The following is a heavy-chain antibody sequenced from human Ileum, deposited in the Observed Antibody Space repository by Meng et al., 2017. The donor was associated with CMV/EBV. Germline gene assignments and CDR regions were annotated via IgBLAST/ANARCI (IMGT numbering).Heavy chain of an antibody. CDR1: IFPFNSCG. Sequence: GGSLRLSCAASIFPFNSCGMTWVRQAPGKGLEWVSFISAGSTVLHYADSVKGRFTISRDNSKNTLYLQMNSLRAEDSAVYYCARVTAGQTDGFDVWGQGAMVTVSS. J-gene: IGHJ3*01. CDR2: ISAGSTVL. D-gene: IGHD2-8*02. CDR3: ARVTAGQTDGFDV. V-gene: IGHV3-23*03.